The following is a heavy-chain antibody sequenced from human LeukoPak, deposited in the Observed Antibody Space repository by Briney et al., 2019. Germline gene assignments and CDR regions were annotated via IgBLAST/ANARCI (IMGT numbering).Heavy chain of an antibody. D-gene: IGHD6-19*01. CDR2: IYHSGST. Sequence: SETLSLTCTVSGYSISSDYYWGWIRQPPGKGLEWIGSIYHSGSTYYNPSLKSRVSISVDTSKNQFSLKLSSVTAADTAVYYCARDHGSGSGWPFDYWGQGTLVTVSS. CDR1: GYSISSDYY. CDR3: ARDHGSGSGWPFDY. V-gene: IGHV4-38-2*02. J-gene: IGHJ4*02.